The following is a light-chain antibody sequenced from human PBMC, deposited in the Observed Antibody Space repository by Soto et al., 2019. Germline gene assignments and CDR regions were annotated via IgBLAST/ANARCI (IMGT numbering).Light chain of an antibody. CDR3: QQYTNRPPWT. J-gene: IGKJ1*01. CDR1: QSVSTN. V-gene: IGKV3-15*01. Sequence: EILMTQSPATLSVSPGDRATLSCRASQSVSTNLAWYQQRPGQAPRLLSYGSSTRATGIPARFSGSGLGTEFTLTISSLQSDDFAVYYCQQYTNRPPWTFGQGTKVDLK. CDR2: GSS.